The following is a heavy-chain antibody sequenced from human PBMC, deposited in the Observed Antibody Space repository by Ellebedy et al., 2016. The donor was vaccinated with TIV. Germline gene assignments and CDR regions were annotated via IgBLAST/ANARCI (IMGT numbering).Heavy chain of an antibody. Sequence: PGGSLRLSCAASGFTLTSYPMIWVRQAPGKGLEWVSYISSSGYTIDHAGSVKGRFTISSDSAKNSLYLQMNGLRDEDTAVYYCARVVGGVVGGDYWGQGTPVTVSS. CDR3: ARVVGGVVGGDY. CDR1: GFTLTSYP. CDR2: ISSSGYTI. J-gene: IGHJ4*02. V-gene: IGHV3-48*02. D-gene: IGHD3-22*01.